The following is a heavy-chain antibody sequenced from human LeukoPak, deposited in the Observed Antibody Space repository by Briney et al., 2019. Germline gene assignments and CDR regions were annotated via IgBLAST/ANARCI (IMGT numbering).Heavy chain of an antibody. CDR1: GFTFSSYW. CDR3: AREEWFGELTAY. V-gene: IGHV3-7*01. CDR2: IKKDGSEK. D-gene: IGHD3-10*01. Sequence: PGGSLRLSCAASGFTFSSYWMSWVRQAPGKGLEWVANIKKDGSEKYYLDSVKGRFTISRDNAKNSLYLQMNGLRDEDTAVYYCAREEWFGELTAYWGQGTLVTVSS. J-gene: IGHJ4*02.